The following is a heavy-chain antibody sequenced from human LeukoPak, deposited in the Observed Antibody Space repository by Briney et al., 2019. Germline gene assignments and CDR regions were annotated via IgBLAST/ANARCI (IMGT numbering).Heavy chain of an antibody. CDR1: GYTVSSNC. CDR3: ASNVTTTPITTGGAFNI. Sequence: GGSLRLSRANSGYTVSSNCMNLVRQAPGKGLEWVSYISSSSTYIYYADSVKGRFTVSRDNAQNSLHLQMNSMRAEDTADYYCASNVTTTPITTGGAFNIWGQGTMVTVSS. V-gene: IGHV3-21*01. CDR2: ISSSSTYI. D-gene: IGHD4-17*01. J-gene: IGHJ3*02.